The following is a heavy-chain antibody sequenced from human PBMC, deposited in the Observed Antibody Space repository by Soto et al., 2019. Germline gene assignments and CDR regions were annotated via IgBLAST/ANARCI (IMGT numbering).Heavy chain of an antibody. D-gene: IGHD3-10*01. CDR2: IKAGNGNT. Sequence: ASVKVSCKASGYTFTSYAMHWVRQAPGQRLEWMGWIKAGNGNTKYSQKFQGRVTITRDTSASTAYMELSSLRSEDTAVYYCARGPTPITMVRGENYGMDVWGQGTTVTVSS. V-gene: IGHV1-3*01. CDR1: GYTFTSYA. CDR3: ARGPTPITMVRGENYGMDV. J-gene: IGHJ6*02.